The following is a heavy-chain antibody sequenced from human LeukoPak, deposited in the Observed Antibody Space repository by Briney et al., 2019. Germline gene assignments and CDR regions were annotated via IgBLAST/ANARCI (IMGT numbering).Heavy chain of an antibody. CDR3: ARGGYSSSSHDAFDI. CDR2: ISAYNGNT. CDR1: GYTFTSYG. D-gene: IGHD6-13*01. Sequence: ASVKVSCKASGYTFTSYGISWVRQAPGQGLEWMGWISAYNGNTNYAQKLQGRVTMTTDTSTSTAYMELSSLRSEDTAVYYCARGGYSSSSHDAFDIWGRGTMVTVSS. J-gene: IGHJ3*02. V-gene: IGHV1-18*01.